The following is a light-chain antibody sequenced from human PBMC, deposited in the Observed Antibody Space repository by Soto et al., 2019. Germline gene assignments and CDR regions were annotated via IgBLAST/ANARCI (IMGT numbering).Light chain of an antibody. J-gene: IGLJ1*01. CDR1: SSNIGSNA. CDR3: SSYAGSSNV. Sequence: QSVLTQPPSASGTPGQRVTISCSGSSSNIGSNAVSWYQQLPGTAPKLLIYTKIERPSGVPDRFSGSKSGTSASLAISGLQSEDEADYYCSSYAGSSNVFGTGTKLTVL. CDR2: TKI. V-gene: IGLV1-44*01.